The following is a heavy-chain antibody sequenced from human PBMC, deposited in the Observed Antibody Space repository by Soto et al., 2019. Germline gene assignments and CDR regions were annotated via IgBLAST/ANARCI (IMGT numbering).Heavy chain of an antibody. CDR2: IYYSGST. J-gene: IGHJ4*02. D-gene: IGHD1-26*01. Sequence: QLQLQESGPGLVKPSETLSLTCTVSGGSISSSSYYWGWIRQPPGKGLEWIGSIYYSGSTYYNPSLKIRVTISVDTSKNQFSLKLSSVTAADTAVYYCARRVYSGSYPAHFDYWGQGTLLTVSS. V-gene: IGHV4-39*01. CDR1: GGSISSSSYY. CDR3: ARRVYSGSYPAHFDY.